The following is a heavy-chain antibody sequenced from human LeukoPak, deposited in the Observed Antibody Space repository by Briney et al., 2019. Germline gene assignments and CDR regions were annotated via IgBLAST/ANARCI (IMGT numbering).Heavy chain of an antibody. J-gene: IGHJ3*02. CDR1: GGTFSSYA. CDR2: MSYDGSNT. Sequence: SCTASGGTFSSYAISWVRQAPGQGLEWVAGMSYDGSNTYYADSVKGRFTISRDNSKNTLYLQMNSLRAEDTAVYYCAKTYGSGSYYSLKKNAFDIWGQGTMVTVSS. D-gene: IGHD3-10*01. V-gene: IGHV3-30*16. CDR3: AKTYGSGSYYSLKKNAFDI.